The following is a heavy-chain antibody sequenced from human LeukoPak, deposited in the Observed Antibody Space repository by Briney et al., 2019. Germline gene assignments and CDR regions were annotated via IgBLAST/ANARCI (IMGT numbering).Heavy chain of an antibody. Sequence: ASVKVSCKASGYTFTGYYMHWVRQAPGHGLEWMGWINPNSGGTNYAQKFQGRVTITTDESTSTAYMELSSLRSEDTAVYYCARAPPGTLRYYFDYWGQGTLVTVSS. J-gene: IGHJ4*02. V-gene: IGHV1-2*02. CDR3: ARAPPGTLRYYFDY. CDR2: INPNSGGT. CDR1: GYTFTGYY. D-gene: IGHD1-1*01.